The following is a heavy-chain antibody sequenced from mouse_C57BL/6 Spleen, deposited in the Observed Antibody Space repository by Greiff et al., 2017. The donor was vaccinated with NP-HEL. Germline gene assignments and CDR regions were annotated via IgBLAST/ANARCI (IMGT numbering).Heavy chain of an antibody. CDR1: GYSITSDY. Sequence: ESGPGLAKPSQTLSLTCSVTGYSITSDYWHWIRKFPGNKLEYMGYISYSGSTYYNPSLKSRISLTRDTSKNQYYLQLNSVTTEDTATYYCARWYDWGDFDYWGQGTTLTVSS. CDR2: ISYSGST. D-gene: IGHD2-4*01. J-gene: IGHJ2*01. CDR3: ARWYDWGDFDY. V-gene: IGHV3-8*01.